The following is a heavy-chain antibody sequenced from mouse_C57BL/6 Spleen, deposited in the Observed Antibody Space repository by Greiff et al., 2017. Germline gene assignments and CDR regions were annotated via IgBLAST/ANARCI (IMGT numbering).Heavy chain of an antibody. V-gene: IGHV1-80*01. CDR2: IYPGGGDT. CDR3: ATCAYSGNDDFEV. J-gene: IGHJ1*03. CDR1: GYAFTSYW. D-gene: IGHD2-12*01. Sequence: VQLQQSGAELAKPGASVKLSCKASGYAFTSYWMNWVKQRPGQGLEWIGRIYPGGGDTNYKEKFKGKATLTADKSSSTAYMQLRSLTSEDAAVYFCATCAYSGNDDFEVWGTGTTVTVAS.